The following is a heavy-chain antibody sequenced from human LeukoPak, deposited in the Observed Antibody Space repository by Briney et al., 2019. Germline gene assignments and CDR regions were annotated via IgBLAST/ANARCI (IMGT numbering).Heavy chain of an antibody. CDR3: AREVVVTAAFDI. Sequence: SETLSLTXTVSGGSISSYYWSWIRQPPGKGLEWIGYIYYSGSTNYNPSLKSRVTISVDTSKNQFSLKLSSVTAADTAVYYCAREVVVTAAFDIWGQGTMVTVSS. D-gene: IGHD2-21*02. V-gene: IGHV4-59*01. CDR1: GGSISSYY. J-gene: IGHJ3*02. CDR2: IYYSGST.